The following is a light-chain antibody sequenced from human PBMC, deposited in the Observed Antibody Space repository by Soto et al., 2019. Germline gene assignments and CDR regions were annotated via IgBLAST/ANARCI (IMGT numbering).Light chain of an antibody. CDR1: QSVSTY. J-gene: IGKJ3*01. Sequence: VLTQSPATLSLSTGERATLSCRASQSVSTYLALYQQRPGQPPNLLIFGASHRAPDIPDRFSGSGSGTDFTLTISSLEPEDFAVYYCQQRSSWPFTFGPGTKVDI. CDR2: GAS. CDR3: QQRSSWPFT. V-gene: IGKV3-11*01.